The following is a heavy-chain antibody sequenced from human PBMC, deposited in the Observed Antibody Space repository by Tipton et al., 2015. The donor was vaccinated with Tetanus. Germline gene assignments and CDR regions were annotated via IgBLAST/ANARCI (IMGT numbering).Heavy chain of an antibody. V-gene: IGHV1-2*02. J-gene: IGHJ4*02. CDR3: GKQNGGRWVVDH. Sequence: QSGAEVKKPGASLKVSCKASGFSLTGYYIHWVRQAPGQGLEWMGWITPHTGATNYAQKFRGRVTMTRDTSISTAYMELSGLRSDDTAVYYCGKQNGGRWVVDHWGQGTLVTVSS. CDR1: GFSLTGYY. D-gene: IGHD4-23*01. CDR2: ITPHTGAT.